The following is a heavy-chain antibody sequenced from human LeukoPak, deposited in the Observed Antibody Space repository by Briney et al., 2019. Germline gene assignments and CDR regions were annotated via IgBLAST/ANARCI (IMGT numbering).Heavy chain of an antibody. Sequence: PGGALRLSCVASGFTFSNSGMRGVRQAPGKGGEGVSPLSGRGISRYYAESGKGRVTISRDNSKNTLYLQMNTLRAEDTAVYYCAKAIYSSGWSYFDYWGHGTLVTVSS. CDR3: AKAIYSSGWSYFDY. V-gene: IGHV3-23*01. J-gene: IGHJ4*01. CDR1: GFTFSNSG. CDR2: LSGRGISR. D-gene: IGHD6-19*01.